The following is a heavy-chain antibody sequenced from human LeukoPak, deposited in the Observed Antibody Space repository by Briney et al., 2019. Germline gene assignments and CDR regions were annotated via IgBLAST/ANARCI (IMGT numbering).Heavy chain of an antibody. J-gene: IGHJ5*02. CDR2: IYYSGNT. CDR1: GGSINSSSYY. V-gene: IGHV4-39*07. CDR3: AGPFVLP. D-gene: IGHD2-8*01. Sequence: SETLSLTCSVTGGSINSSSYYWGRIRQPPGKGLECIGTIYYSGNTYYSPSLKSRVTISLDTSKNQFSLKLSSVTAADTAVYYCAGPFVLPWGQGTLVTVSS.